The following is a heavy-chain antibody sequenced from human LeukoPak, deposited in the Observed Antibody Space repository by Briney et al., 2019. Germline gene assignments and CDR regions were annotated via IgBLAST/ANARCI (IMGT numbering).Heavy chain of an antibody. V-gene: IGHV3-23*01. CDR2: LSDSGTTT. CDR1: GFTFRNYG. J-gene: IGHJ4*02. D-gene: IGHD6-13*01. CDR3: AKLSAAGDFDY. Sequence: GGSLRLSCAASGFTFRNYGMSWVRQAPGKGLEWVSALSDSGTTTYYADSVKGRFTISRDNSKNTLYLQMNSLRAEDTAVYYCAKLSAAGDFDYWGQGTLVTVSS.